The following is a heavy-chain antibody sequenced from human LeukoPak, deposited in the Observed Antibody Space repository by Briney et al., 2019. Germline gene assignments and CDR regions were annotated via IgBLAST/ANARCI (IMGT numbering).Heavy chain of an antibody. CDR1: GYTFTGYY. D-gene: IGHD6-19*01. CDR3: ARDSGWYN. V-gene: IGHV1-2*02. J-gene: IGHJ4*02. Sequence: ASGKVCCKASGYTFTGYYMHWVRQAPGQGIEWMGWINPNSGGTSYAQKFQGRVTMTRDTSISTAYMELSRLRSDDTAVYYCARDSGWYNWGQGTLVTVSS. CDR2: INPNSGGT.